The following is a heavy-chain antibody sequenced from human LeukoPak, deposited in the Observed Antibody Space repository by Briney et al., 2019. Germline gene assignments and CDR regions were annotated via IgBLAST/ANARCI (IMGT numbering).Heavy chain of an antibody. J-gene: IGHJ3*01. CDR1: GFSFSDHY. CDR3: ARVKNVGRFTFDV. D-gene: IGHD1-26*01. V-gene: IGHV3-72*01. Sequence: GGSLRLSCAASGFSFSDHYMDWVRQAPGRGLEWVGRTRDKGNGYSTEYAPSVKGRFIVSRDESQNLLYLQMNSLNTGDTAVYYCARVKNVGRFTFDVWGQGTMVTVSS. CDR2: TRDKGNGYST.